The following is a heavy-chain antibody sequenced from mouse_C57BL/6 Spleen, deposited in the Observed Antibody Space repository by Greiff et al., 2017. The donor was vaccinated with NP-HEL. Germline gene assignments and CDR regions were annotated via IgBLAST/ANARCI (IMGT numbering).Heavy chain of an antibody. D-gene: IGHD4-1*01. CDR3: ARIRTGKYFDY. CDR2: IHPNSGST. J-gene: IGHJ2*01. Sequence: VQLQQSGAELVKPGASVKLSCKASGYTFTSYWMHWVKQRPGQGLEWIGMIHPNSGSTNYNEKFKSKATLTVDKSSSTAYMQLSSLTSEDSAVYYCARIRTGKYFDYWGQGTTLTVSS. CDR1: GYTFTSYW. V-gene: IGHV1-64*01.